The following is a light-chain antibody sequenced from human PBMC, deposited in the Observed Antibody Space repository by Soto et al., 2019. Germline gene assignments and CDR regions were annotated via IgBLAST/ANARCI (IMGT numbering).Light chain of an antibody. V-gene: IGLV2-8*01. CDR3: SSYAGNDIVL. CDR2: DVT. Sequence: QSALTQPPSASGSPGQSVTISCTGTSSDVGGYTYVSWYQQHPGKAPKLLIHDVTERPSGVPDRFSGSRSDSTASLTVSGLQAEDEADYYCSSYAGNDIVLFGGVTKLTVL. J-gene: IGLJ2*01. CDR1: SSDVGGYTY.